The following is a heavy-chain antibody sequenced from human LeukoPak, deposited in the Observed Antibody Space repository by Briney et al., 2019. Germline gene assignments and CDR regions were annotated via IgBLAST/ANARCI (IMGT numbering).Heavy chain of an antibody. CDR1: GFTFSSYE. J-gene: IGHJ4*02. V-gene: IGHV3-48*03. D-gene: IGHD6-19*01. CDR2: ISSSGSTI. CDR3: ARGYSSGWYDY. Sequence: PGGALRLSCAASGFTFSSYEMNWVRQAPGKGLEWVSYISSSGSTIYYADSVKGRFTISRDNAKNSLYLQMNSLRAEDTAIYYCARGYSSGWYDYRGQGTLVTVSS.